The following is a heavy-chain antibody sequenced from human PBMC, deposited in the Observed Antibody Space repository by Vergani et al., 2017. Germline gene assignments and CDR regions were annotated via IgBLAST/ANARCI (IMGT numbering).Heavy chain of an antibody. CDR1: GGSFSGYY. CDR2: INHSGST. D-gene: IGHD3-22*01. CDR3: ASFSSGDSSGGLDY. J-gene: IGHJ4*02. V-gene: IGHV4-34*01. Sequence: QLQESGPGLVKPSETLSLTCAVYGGSFSGYYWSWIRQPPGKGLEWIGEINHSGSTNYNPSLKSRVTISVDTSKNQFSLKLSSVTAADTAVYYCASFSSGDSSGGLDYWGQGTLVTVSS.